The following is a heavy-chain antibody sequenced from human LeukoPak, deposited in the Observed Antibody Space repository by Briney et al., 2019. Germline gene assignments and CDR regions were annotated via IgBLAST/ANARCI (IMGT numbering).Heavy chain of an antibody. D-gene: IGHD3-22*01. CDR1: GYTFTSYD. J-gene: IGHJ6*02. V-gene: IGHV1-8*01. Sequence: ASVKVSCKASGYTFTSYDINWVRQATGQGLEWMGWMNPNSGNTGYAQKFQGRVTMTRNTSISTAYMELSSLRSEDTAVYYCARGSTYYYDSSGCPGYYYYYYGMDVWGQGTTVTVSS. CDR2: MNPNSGNT. CDR3: ARGSTYYYDSSGCPGYYYYYYGMDV.